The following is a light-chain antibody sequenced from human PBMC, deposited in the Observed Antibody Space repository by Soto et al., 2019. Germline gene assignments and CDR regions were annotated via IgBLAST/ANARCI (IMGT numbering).Light chain of an antibody. Sequence: QSALTQPPSASGSPGQSVTISCTGTSTDVGTYNYVSWYQHDPGKAPKLVIYEVNKRPSGVPDRFSGSKSGKTASLTVSGLQPEDEADYYCISYAGSLNLVFGGGTQLTVL. CDR2: EVN. CDR1: STDVGTYNY. V-gene: IGLV2-8*01. CDR3: ISYAGSLNLV. J-gene: IGLJ7*01.